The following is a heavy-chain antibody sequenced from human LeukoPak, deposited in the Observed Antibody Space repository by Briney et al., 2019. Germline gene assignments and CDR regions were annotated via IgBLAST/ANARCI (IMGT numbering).Heavy chain of an antibody. CDR3: ARGRRDWPYSSGWSPKPKLTFDAFDI. J-gene: IGHJ3*02. CDR2: AYYRSKWYN. D-gene: IGHD6-19*01. V-gene: IGHV6-1*01. CDR1: ADSASSNSAA. Sequence: SQTLSLTCAISADSASSNSAAWNWIRQSPSRGLEWLGRAYYRSKWYNDYAVSVKSRITINPDTSKNQFSLKLSSVTAADTAVYYCARGRRDWPYSSGWSPKPKLTFDAFDIWGQGTMVTVSS.